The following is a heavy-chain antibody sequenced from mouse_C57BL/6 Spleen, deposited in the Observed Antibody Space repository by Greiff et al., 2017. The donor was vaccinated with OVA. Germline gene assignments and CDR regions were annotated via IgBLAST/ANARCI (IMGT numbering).Heavy chain of an antibody. V-gene: IGHV5-4*03. CDR2: ISDGGSYT. D-gene: IGHD1-1*01. CDR3: ARWTTVVATRGYFDV. CDR1: GFTFSSYA. Sequence: EVNVVESGGGLVKPGGSLKLSCAASGFTFSSYAMSWVRQTPEKRLEWVATISDGGSYTYYPDNVKGRFTISRDNAKNNLYLQMSHLQSEDTAMYYCARWTTVVATRGYFDVWGTGTTVTVSS. J-gene: IGHJ1*03.